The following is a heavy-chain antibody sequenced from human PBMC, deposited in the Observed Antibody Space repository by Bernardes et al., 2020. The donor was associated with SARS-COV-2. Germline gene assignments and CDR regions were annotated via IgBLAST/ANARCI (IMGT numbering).Heavy chain of an antibody. CDR1: GFTFSSYA. CDR2: ISYDGSNK. CDR3: ARAIIAYNWFDP. D-gene: IGHD3-10*01. Sequence: LRLSCAASGFTFSSYAMHWVRQAPGKGLEWVAVISYDGSNKYYADSVKGRFTISRDNSKNTLYLQMNSLRAEDTAVYYCARAIIAYNWFDPWGQGTLVTVSS. V-gene: IGHV3-30-3*01. J-gene: IGHJ5*02.